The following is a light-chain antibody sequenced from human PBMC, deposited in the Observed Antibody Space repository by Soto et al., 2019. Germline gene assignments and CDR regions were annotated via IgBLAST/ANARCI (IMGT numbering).Light chain of an antibody. J-gene: IGKJ1*01. Sequence: DIVMTQSPDSLAVSLGERATINCKSSQSVLYSPNNKNYLAWYQQKPGQPPKLLIYWASTRESGVPDRFSGSGSGTDFTPTISRLQAEDVAFYYCQQYHSAPQSFGQGTKVEIK. CDR3: QQYHSAPQS. CDR1: QSVLYSPNNKNY. CDR2: WAS. V-gene: IGKV4-1*01.